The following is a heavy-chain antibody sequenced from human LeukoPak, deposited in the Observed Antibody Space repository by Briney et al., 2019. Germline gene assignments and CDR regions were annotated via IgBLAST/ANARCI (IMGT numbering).Heavy chain of an antibody. D-gene: IGHD3-22*01. CDR3: ARGRTLVVVNDAFDI. Sequence: GGSLRPSCAASGFTFSSYTIHWVRQAPGKGLEYVSAISSNGDSTYYAKSVKGRFTISRDNSKNTLYLQMDSLRAEDMAVYYCARGRTLVVVNDAFDIWGQGTLVTVSS. CDR1: GFTFSSYT. J-gene: IGHJ3*02. V-gene: IGHV3-64*01. CDR2: ISSNGDST.